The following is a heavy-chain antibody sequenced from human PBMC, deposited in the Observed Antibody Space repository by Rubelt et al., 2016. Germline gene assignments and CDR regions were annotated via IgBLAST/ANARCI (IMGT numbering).Heavy chain of an antibody. CDR2: ISAYNGNT. V-gene: IGHV1-18*01. CDR3: ARDRIRIAARQGWYFDL. J-gene: IGHJ2*01. Sequence: QVQLVQSGAEVKKPGASVKVSCKASGYTFTSYGISWVRQAPGQGLEWMGWISAYNGNTNYAQKLQGRVTRTTEKATSTAYMELRSLRSDDTAVYYCARDRIRIAARQGWYFDLWGRGTLVTVSS. CDR1: GYTFTSYG. D-gene: IGHD6-6*01.